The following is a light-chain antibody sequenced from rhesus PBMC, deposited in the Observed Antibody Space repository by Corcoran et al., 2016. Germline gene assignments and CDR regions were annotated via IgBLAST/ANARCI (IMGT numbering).Light chain of an antibody. CDR1: QGISSY. CDR2: AAS. V-gene: IGKV1-28*02. CDR3: LTHKGYPLA. Sequence: DIQMTQSPSSLSASVGDTVTITCRASQGISSYLNWFQQKPGKSPKLLIYAASRLESGVPSRFSGSGTGSDFTLTISSLQPEDFAVYYCLTHKGYPLAFGGGTKVELK. J-gene: IGKJ4*01.